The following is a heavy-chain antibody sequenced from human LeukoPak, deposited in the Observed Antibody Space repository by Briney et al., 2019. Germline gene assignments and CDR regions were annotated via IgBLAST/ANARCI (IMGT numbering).Heavy chain of an antibody. CDR1: GFTFDDYA. D-gene: IGHD6-19*01. CDR3: AKDIYSSGWYVNYYGMDV. V-gene: IGHV3-9*01. Sequence: GGSLRLSCAASGFTFDDYAMHWVRQAPGKGLEWVSGISWKSGSIGYADSVKGRFTISRDNAKNSLYLQMNSLRAEDTALYYCAKDIYSSGWYVNYYGMDVWGQGTTVTVSS. J-gene: IGHJ6*02. CDR2: ISWKSGSI.